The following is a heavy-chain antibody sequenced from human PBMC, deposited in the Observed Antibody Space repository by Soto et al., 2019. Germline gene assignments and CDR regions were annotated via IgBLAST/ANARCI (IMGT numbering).Heavy chain of an antibody. V-gene: IGHV4-59*08. Sequence: SETLSLTCTVSGASISSYYWNWIRQPPGKGLEWIGSIYYSGSTYYNPSLKSRVTISVDTSKNQFSLKLSSVTAADTAVYYCARPGIAVAGTAWFDPWGQGTLVPSPQ. D-gene: IGHD6-19*01. CDR1: GASISSYY. CDR3: ARPGIAVAGTAWFDP. CDR2: IYYSGST. J-gene: IGHJ5*02.